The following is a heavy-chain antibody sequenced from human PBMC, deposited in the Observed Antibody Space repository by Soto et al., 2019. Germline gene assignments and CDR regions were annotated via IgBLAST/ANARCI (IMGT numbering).Heavy chain of an antibody. CDR2: IYPGDSDT. CDR1: GYSFTSYW. Sequence: GESLKISCKGSGYSFTSYWIGWVRQMPGKGLEWMGIIYPGDSDTRYSPSFQGQVTISADKSISTAYLQWSSLKASDTAMYYCASHRGYSGSDPPRGYYYGMDVWGQGTTVTVSS. D-gene: IGHD5-12*01. J-gene: IGHJ6*02. V-gene: IGHV5-51*01. CDR3: ASHRGYSGSDPPRGYYYGMDV.